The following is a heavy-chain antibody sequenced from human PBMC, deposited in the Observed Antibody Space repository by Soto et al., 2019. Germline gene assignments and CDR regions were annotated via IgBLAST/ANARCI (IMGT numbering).Heavy chain of an antibody. CDR1: GCTISSYA. J-gene: IGHJ5*02. CDR2: IIPLFVTV. Sequence: EAPVKVSCKDSGCTISSYAQSWVRQVLSQRVEWIGWIIPLFVTVNYARSVQGRVKMTADKSTSTAYMELSSLRVEDTAGYNCARTPSGDSGNDPWGQGTVVSVSS. CDR3: ARTPSGDSGNDP. D-gene: IGHD5-12*01. V-gene: IGHV1-69*06.